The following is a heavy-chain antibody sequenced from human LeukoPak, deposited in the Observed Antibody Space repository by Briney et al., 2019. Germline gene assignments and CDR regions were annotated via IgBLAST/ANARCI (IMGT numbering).Heavy chain of an antibody. CDR2: VKSQTNGGTT. CDR1: GVTFSHAW. D-gene: IGHD2-15*01. Sequence: GGSLRLSSAASGVTFSHAWMSWVRQAPGKGPEWVARVKSQTNGGTTDYTAPVKDRFTISRDDSKKMVYLQMNSLKTEDTAVYYCTTLGYDPWGQGTLVTVSS. J-gene: IGHJ5*02. CDR3: TTLGYDP. V-gene: IGHV3-15*01.